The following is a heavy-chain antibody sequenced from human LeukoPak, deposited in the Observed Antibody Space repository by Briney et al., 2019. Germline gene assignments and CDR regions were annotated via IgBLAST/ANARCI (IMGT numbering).Heavy chain of an antibody. CDR3: ARIPVWGASMDV. CDR1: GFDFSSYS. Sequence: PGGSLRLSCAASGFDFSSYSINWVRQAPGKGPEWVSSISGTSSYIYYAESVKGRFIISRDNAKDSLYLQMNSLRAEDTAVYYCARIPVWGASMDVWGQGTTVTVSS. J-gene: IGHJ6*02. D-gene: IGHD3-10*01. CDR2: ISGTSSYI. V-gene: IGHV3-21*01.